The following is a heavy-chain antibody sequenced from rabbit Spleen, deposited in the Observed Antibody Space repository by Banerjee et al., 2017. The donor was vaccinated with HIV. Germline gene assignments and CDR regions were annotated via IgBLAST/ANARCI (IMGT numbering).Heavy chain of an antibody. J-gene: IGHJ6*02. V-gene: IGHV1S69*01. D-gene: IGHD1-1*01. CDR1: GFSLSSYS. Sequence: QSVEESGGRLVTPGTSLTLTCTVSGFSLSSYSISWVRQAPGKGLEWIGIIFASGSTYYASWAKGRFTISKTSTTVDLKITSPTTEDTATYFCARGESGANYGMGPWGPGTLVTVS. CDR2: IFASGST. CDR3: ARGESGANYGMGP.